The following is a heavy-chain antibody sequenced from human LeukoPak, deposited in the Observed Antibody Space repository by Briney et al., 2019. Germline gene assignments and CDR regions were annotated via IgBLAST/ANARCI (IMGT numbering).Heavy chain of an antibody. J-gene: IGHJ5*02. CDR1: GFIFSNYW. CDR2: VTGEGSS. Sequence: RGSLRLSCAASGFIFSNYWMHWVRQHPGKEPVWVARVTGEGSSIYADSVKGRFTISRDNAKNRVSLQMNSLRVEDTGVYYCVRESSGYASWGQGTLVTVSS. CDR3: VRESSGYAS. D-gene: IGHD3-22*01. V-gene: IGHV3-74*01.